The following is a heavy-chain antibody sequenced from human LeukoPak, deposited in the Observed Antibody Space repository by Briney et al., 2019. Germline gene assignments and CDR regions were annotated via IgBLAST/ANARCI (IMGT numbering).Heavy chain of an antibody. CDR1: GGSFSGYY. J-gene: IGHJ6*04. CDR3: ARARTMVRGSDYYYGMDA. CDR2: INHSGST. D-gene: IGHD3-10*01. V-gene: IGHV4-34*01. Sequence: SETLSLTCAVYGGSFSGYYWSWIRQPPGKGLELIGEINHSGSTNYNPSLKGRVTISVDTSKNQFSLKLSSVTAADTAVYYCARARTMVRGSDYYYGMDAWGKGTTVTVSS.